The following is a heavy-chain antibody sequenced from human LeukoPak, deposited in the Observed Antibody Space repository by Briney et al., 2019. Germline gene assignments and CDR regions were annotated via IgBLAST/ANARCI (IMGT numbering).Heavy chain of an antibody. CDR1: GFAVKNSW. CDR2: ISGSGGST. Sequence: GGSLRLSCAASGFAVKNSWMSWVRQAPGKGLEWVSAISGSGGSTYYADSVKGRFTISRDNSKNTLYLQMNSLRAEDTAVYYCAKIQGTFDYWGQGTLVTVSS. CDR3: AKIQGTFDY. D-gene: IGHD1-1*01. V-gene: IGHV3-23*01. J-gene: IGHJ4*02.